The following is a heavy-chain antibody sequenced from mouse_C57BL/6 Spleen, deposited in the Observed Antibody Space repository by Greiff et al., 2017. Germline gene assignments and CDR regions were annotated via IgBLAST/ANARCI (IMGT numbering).Heavy chain of an antibody. CDR1: GYTFTDYE. CDR3: TRIPRHYYGSSYAMDY. V-gene: IGHV1-15*01. J-gene: IGHJ4*01. CDR2: LDPETGGT. D-gene: IGHD1-1*01. Sequence: VQLQQSGAELVRPGASVTLSCKASGYTFTDYEMHWVKQTPVHGLEWIGALDPETGGTAYNQKFKGKAILTADKSSSTAYMELRSLTSEDSAVYYCTRIPRHYYGSSYAMDYWGQGTSVTVSS.